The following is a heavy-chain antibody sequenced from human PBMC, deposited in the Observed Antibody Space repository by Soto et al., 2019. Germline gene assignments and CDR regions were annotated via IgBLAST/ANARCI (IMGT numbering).Heavy chain of an antibody. CDR2: IGTAGDT. Sequence: PGGSLRLSFAASGFTFSSYDMHWVRQATGKGLEWVSAIGTAGDTYYPGSVKGRFTISRENAKNSLYLQMNSLRAGDTAVYYCARALITDSPQSYGMDVWGQGTTVTVS. CDR3: ARALITDSPQSYGMDV. CDR1: GFTFSSYD. J-gene: IGHJ6*02. D-gene: IGHD3-16*01. V-gene: IGHV3-13*01.